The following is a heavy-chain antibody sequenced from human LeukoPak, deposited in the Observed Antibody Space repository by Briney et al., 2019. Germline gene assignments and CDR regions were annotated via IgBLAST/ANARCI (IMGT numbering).Heavy chain of an antibody. J-gene: IGHJ5*02. D-gene: IGHD4-17*01. CDR2: MNPNSGNT. Sequence: ASVKVSCKASGYTFTSYDTNWVRQATGQGLEWMGWMNPNSGNTGYAQKFQGRVTMTRNTSISTAYMELSSLRSEDTAVYYCARRRDYGDYVGELDPWGQGTLVTVSS. CDR3: ARRRDYGDYVGELDP. CDR1: GYTFTSYD. V-gene: IGHV1-8*01.